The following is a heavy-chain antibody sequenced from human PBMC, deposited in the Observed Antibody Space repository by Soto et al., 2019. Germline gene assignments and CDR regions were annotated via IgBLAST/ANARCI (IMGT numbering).Heavy chain of an antibody. CDR2: INPNSGGT. Sequence: ASVKVSFKASGYTFTGYYMHWVRQAPGQGLEWMGWINPNSGGTNYAQKFQGWVTMTRDTSISTAYMELSRLRSDDTAVYYCARGYWFEDIVVVPAAMYDYWGQGTLVTVSS. J-gene: IGHJ4*02. CDR1: GYTFTGYY. D-gene: IGHD2-2*01. V-gene: IGHV1-2*04. CDR3: ARGYWFEDIVVVPAAMYDY.